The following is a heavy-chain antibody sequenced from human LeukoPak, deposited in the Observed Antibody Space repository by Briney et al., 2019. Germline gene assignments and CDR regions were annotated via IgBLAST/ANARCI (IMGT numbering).Heavy chain of an antibody. Sequence: PGGSLRLSCAASGFTFSSYAMSWVRQAPGKGLEWVSVIYSGGSTYYADSVKGRFTISRDNSKNTLYLQMNSLRAEDTAVYYCARVIEARFDYWGQGTLVTVSS. CDR1: GFTFSSYA. V-gene: IGHV3-53*01. CDR2: IYSGGST. CDR3: ARVIEARFDY. D-gene: IGHD3-10*01. J-gene: IGHJ4*02.